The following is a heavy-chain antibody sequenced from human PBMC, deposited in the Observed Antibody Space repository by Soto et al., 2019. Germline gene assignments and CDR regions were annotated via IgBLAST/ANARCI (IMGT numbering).Heavy chain of an antibody. CDR3: AAALLYYYDRGGAFDI. CDR2: FDPEDGET. J-gene: IGHJ3*02. CDR1: GYTLTELS. Sequence: ASVQVSCKVSGYTLTELSMHWVRQAPGKGLEWMGGFDPEDGETIYAQKFQGRVTMTEDTSTDTAYMGLSSLRSEDTAVYYCAAALLYYYDRGGAFDIWGQGTMVTVSS. D-gene: IGHD3-22*01. V-gene: IGHV1-24*01.